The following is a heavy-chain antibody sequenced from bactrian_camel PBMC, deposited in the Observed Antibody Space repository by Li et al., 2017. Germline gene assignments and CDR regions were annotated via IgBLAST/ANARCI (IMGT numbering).Heavy chain of an antibody. D-gene: IGHD1*01. CDR3: AADCSGEYCHRAPCDY. CDR1: GYTYSSYC. J-gene: IGHJ4*01. Sequence: QLVESGGGSVQAGGSLRLSCAASGYTYSSYCMGWFRQAPGKEREGVATFDRDGNTIYTASAKGRFTVSQDLNRNTVYLQMNSLKFEDTGMYYCAADCSGEYCHRAPCDYWGQGTQVTVS. CDR2: FDRDGNT. V-gene: IGHV3S53*01.